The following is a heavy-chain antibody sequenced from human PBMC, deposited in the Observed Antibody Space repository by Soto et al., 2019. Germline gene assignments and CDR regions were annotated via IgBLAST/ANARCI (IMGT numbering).Heavy chain of an antibody. CDR3: ARDPFYTGSNLQVGYFDS. CDR1: GGTFSSYA. J-gene: IGHJ4*02. V-gene: IGHV1-69*05. CDR2: IIPIFGTA. Sequence: SVKVSCKASGGTFSSYAISWVRQAPGQGLEWMGGIIPIFGTANSAQNLQGRVSMTTDTSTSTAYMELRSLRSDDTAVYYCARDPFYTGSNLQVGYFDSWGQGTLVTVSS. D-gene: IGHD1-26*01.